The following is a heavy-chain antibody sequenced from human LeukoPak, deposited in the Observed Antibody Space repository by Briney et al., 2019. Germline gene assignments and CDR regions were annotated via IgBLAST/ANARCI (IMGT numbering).Heavy chain of an antibody. CDR2: IHYSGTT. CDR3: ARTYCGGDCYFRY. V-gene: IGHV4-30-4*08. Sequence: SETLSLTCTVSGGSINSDDSYWTWIRQSPGKGLEWIGYIHYSGTTYNNPSLKSRLMISVDTSQSQFSLKLSSVTAADTAMYYCARTYCGGDCYFRYWGQGTLVTVSS. D-gene: IGHD2-21*02. J-gene: IGHJ4*02. CDR1: GGSINSDDSY.